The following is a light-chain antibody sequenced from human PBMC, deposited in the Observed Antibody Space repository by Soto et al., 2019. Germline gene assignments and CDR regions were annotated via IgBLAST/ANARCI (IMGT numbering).Light chain of an antibody. J-gene: IGKJ1*01. CDR3: QHYDSSPWT. V-gene: IGKV3-20*01. CDR2: GAS. Sequence: EIVLTQSPGTLSLSPGERATLSCRASQSVSSSFLAWYQQKPGQAPRLLIYGASSRATGIPDRFSGSGSGTDFTLTISRLEPADFAVYYCQHYDSSPWTFGQGTKVQSK. CDR1: QSVSSSF.